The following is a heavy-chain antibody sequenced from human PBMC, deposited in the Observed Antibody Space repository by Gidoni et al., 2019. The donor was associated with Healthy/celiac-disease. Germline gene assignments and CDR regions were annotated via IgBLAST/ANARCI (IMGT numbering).Heavy chain of an antibody. J-gene: IGHJ6*02. Sequence: QVQLVQSGAEVKKPGASVKVSCKASGYTFTSYDINWVRQATGQGLEWMGWMNPNSGNTGYAQKFQGRVTMTRNTSISTAYMELSSLRSEDTAVYYCARGASSSSWYFLPNLNYYYYGMDVWGQGTTVTVSS. CDR2: MNPNSGNT. D-gene: IGHD6-13*01. V-gene: IGHV1-8*01. CDR3: ARGASSSSWYFLPNLNYYYYGMDV. CDR1: GYTFTSYD.